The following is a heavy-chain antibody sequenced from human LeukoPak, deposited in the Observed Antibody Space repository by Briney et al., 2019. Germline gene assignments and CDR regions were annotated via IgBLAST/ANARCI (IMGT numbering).Heavy chain of an antibody. CDR1: GGSFSGYF. J-gene: IGHJ4*02. D-gene: IGHD4-17*01. V-gene: IGHV4-34*01. CDR2: INHSGST. CDR3: ATPGGDYGVFDS. Sequence: SETLSLTCAVYGGSFSGYFWSWIRQPPGEGLEWIGEINHSGSTNYNPSLKSRVTISVDTSKNQFSLQLSPATAADTAVYYCATPGGDYGVFDSWGQGTLVTVSS.